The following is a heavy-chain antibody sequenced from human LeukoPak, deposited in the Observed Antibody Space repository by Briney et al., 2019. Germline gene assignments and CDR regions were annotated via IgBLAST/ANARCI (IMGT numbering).Heavy chain of an antibody. Sequence: GGSLRLSCAASGFTFSSYAMSWVRQAPGKGREWVSAISGSGGSTYYADSVKGRFTISRDNSKNTLYLQMHSLRAEDTAVYYCAKDGVPATAPSDYWGQGTLVTVSS. CDR3: AKDGVPATAPSDY. D-gene: IGHD2-2*01. J-gene: IGHJ4*02. V-gene: IGHV3-23*01. CDR2: ISGSGGST. CDR1: GFTFSSYA.